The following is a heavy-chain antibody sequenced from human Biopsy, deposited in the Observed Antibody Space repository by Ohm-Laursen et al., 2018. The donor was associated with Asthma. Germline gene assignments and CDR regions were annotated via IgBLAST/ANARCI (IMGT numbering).Heavy chain of an antibody. CDR3: ARGYSGSDRIVYYYSGLEV. J-gene: IGHJ6*02. D-gene: IGHD5-12*01. Sequence: SVKVSCNASGGTFSTFTITWVRQAPGQALEWMGGILPVLGTPDHAQMFEGRVTITADESTSTAYMELSSLSSEDTAVYYCARGYSGSDRIVYYYSGLEVWGQGTTVTVSS. V-gene: IGHV1-69*13. CDR1: GGTFSTFT. CDR2: ILPVLGTP.